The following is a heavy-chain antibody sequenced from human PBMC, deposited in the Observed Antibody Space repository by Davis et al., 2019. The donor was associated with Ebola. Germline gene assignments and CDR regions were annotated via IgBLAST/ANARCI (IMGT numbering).Heavy chain of an antibody. CDR3: ARDAAYYDFWSGYYFTYYGMDV. Sequence: GESLKISCAASGFSVKNDYMSWVRQAPGKGLEWVSAIFSGGNIYYADSVRGRFTISRDNSKNTLYLQMNSLRAEDTAVYYCARDAAYYDFWSGYYFTYYGMDVWGQGTTVTVSS. D-gene: IGHD3-3*01. CDR1: GFSVKNDY. V-gene: IGHV3-53*01. J-gene: IGHJ6*02. CDR2: IFSGGNI.